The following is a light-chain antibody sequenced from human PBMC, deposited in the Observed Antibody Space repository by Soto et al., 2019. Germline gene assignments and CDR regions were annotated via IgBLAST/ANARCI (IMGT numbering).Light chain of an antibody. CDR2: RAS. CDR3: QQYNNWPQT. CDR1: QSVNSN. V-gene: IGKV3-15*01. Sequence: EIVITQSPASLSVSPGERATLSCRASQSVNSNLAWYQQKPGQAPRLLIYRASTRATGIPVRFSGSGSGAGFTLTISSLQSEDFAIYYCQQYNNWPQTFGQGTKVDIK. J-gene: IGKJ1*01.